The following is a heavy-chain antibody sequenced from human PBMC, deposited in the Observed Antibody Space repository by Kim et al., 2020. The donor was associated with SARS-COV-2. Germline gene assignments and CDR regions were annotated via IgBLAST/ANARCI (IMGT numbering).Heavy chain of an antibody. Sequence: GGSLRLSCAASGFTFSSYGMHWVRQAPGKGLEWVAVIWYDGSNKYYADSVKGRFTISRDNSKNTLYLQMNSLRAEDTAVYYCARDRIQLWLMRGGSLDYWGQGTLVTVSS. CDR1: GFTFSSYG. J-gene: IGHJ4*02. CDR3: ARDRIQLWLMRGGSLDY. D-gene: IGHD5-18*01. V-gene: IGHV3-33*01. CDR2: IWYDGSNK.